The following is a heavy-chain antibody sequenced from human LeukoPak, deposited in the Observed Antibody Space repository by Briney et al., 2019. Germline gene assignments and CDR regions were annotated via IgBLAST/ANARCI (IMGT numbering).Heavy chain of an antibody. Sequence: PSETLSLTCTVSDGSITSSIYYWGWIRQPPGKGLEWIGNIYYSGSTYYNPSLQSPVTISVDTSKNQFSLKLSSVTAADTAVYYCARDQGRWLVRTFDYWGQGTLVTVSS. CDR1: DGSITSSIYY. J-gene: IGHJ4*02. V-gene: IGHV4-39*07. D-gene: IGHD6-19*01. CDR3: ARDQGRWLVRTFDY. CDR2: IYYSGST.